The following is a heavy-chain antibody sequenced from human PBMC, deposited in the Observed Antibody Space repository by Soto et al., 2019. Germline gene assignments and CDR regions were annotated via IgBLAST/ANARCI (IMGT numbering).Heavy chain of an antibody. CDR3: ARGITIFGVPRPGWFDP. J-gene: IGHJ5*02. V-gene: IGHV4-30-2*01. Sequence: SETLSLTCAVSGGSISSGGYSWSWIRQPPGKGLEWIGYIYHSGSTYYNPSLKSRVTISVDRSKNQFSLKLSSVTAADTAVYYCARGITIFGVPRPGWFDPWRQGTLVTVSS. D-gene: IGHD3-3*01. CDR1: GGSISSGGYS. CDR2: IYHSGST.